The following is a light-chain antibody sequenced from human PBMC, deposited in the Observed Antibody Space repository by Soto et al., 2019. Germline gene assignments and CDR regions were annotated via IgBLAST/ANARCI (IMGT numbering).Light chain of an antibody. Sequence: DIQMTQSPSTLPASVGDRVTVACRASQSIGSWLAWYQQKPGHAPKLLIYQATTLESGVPSRFSSSASGTEFTLTIASLQPDDFATYDCQQYADYSSFGQGTRVE. CDR3: QQYADYSS. V-gene: IGKV1-5*03. CDR1: QSIGSW. J-gene: IGKJ1*01. CDR2: QAT.